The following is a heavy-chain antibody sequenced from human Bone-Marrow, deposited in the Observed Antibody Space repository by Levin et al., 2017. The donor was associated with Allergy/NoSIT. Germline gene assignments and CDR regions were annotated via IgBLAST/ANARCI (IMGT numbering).Heavy chain of an antibody. J-gene: IGHJ4*02. CDR3: AKDLSPRIAVTGNIEY. CDR1: GFTFNDYT. CDR2: ISWDASTT. V-gene: IGHV3-43*01. D-gene: IGHD6-19*01. Sequence: PGGSLRLSCAASGFTFNDYTMHWVRQAPQRGLEWVSLISWDASTTYYADSVRGRFTTSRDNSKNALYLQMNSLTTEDTALYYCAKDLSPRIAVTGNIEYWGQGTLVTVSS.